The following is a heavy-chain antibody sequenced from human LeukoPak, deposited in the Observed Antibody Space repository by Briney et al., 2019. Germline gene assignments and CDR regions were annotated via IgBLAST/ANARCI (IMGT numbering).Heavy chain of an antibody. CDR2: IVVGSGNT. J-gene: IGHJ6*02. CDR1: GFTFTNSA. CDR3: AAEANPYYYYGMDV. Sequence: TSVNVSFKASGFTFTNSAVQWVRQARGQRLEWIGWIVVGSGNTNYVQKFQERVTITRDMSTSTAYMELSSLRSEDTAVYYCAAEANPYYYYGMDVWGQGTTVTVSS. D-gene: IGHD4/OR15-4a*01. V-gene: IGHV1-58*01.